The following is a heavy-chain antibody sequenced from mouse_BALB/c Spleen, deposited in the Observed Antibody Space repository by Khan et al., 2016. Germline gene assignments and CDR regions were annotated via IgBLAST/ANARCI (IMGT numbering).Heavy chain of an antibody. CDR2: LYPGDGDT. CDR3: GCYYYGSSYGAMDY. V-gene: IGHV1-82*01. CDR1: GYAFSSSW. Sequence: QVQLQQSGPELVKPGASVKISCKATGYAFSSSWLNWVKQRPGQGLEWIGRLYPGDGDTNYNGKFKGKATLTADKSSSTAYMQLSSLTSVDSAVYFCGCYYYGSSYGAMDYWGQGTSVTVSS. J-gene: IGHJ4*01. D-gene: IGHD1-1*01.